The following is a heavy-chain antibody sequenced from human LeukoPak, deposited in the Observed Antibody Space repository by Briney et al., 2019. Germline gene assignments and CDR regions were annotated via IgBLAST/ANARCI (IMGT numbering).Heavy chain of an antibody. V-gene: IGHV3-7*01. D-gene: IGHD3-10*01. CDR2: IKQDGSEK. CDR1: GFTFINYW. J-gene: IGHJ4*02. Sequence: GGSLRLSCAASGFTFINYWMSWLRQAPGKGLEWVANIKQDGSEKYYVDSVKGRFTISRDNAKNSLYLQMNSLRAEDTAVYYCARDSRGIDYWRQGTQVTVSS. CDR3: ARDSRGIDY.